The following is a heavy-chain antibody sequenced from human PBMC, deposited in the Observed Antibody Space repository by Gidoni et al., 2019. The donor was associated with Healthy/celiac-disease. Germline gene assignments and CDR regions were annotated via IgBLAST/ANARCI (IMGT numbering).Heavy chain of an antibody. CDR3: ARWGGSGIYYYYYGMDV. V-gene: IGHV1-2*02. D-gene: IGHD3-10*01. CDR2: INPNSGGT. Sequence: QVQLVQSGAEVKKPGASVKVSCKASGYTFTGYYMHWVRQAPGQGLEWMGWINPNSGGTNYAQKLQGRVTMTRDTSISTAYMELSRLRSDDTAVYYCARWGGSGIYYYYYGMDVWGQGTTVTVSS. J-gene: IGHJ6*02. CDR1: GYTFTGYY.